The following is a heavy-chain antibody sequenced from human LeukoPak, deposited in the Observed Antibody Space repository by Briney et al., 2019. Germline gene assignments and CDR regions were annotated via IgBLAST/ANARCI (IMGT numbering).Heavy chain of an antibody. CDR3: ARDRYCSSTSCYSPFHAFDI. V-gene: IGHV3-21*01. D-gene: IGHD2-2*02. Sequence: GGSLRLSCAASGFTFSSYAMSWVSQAPGKGLEWVSSISSSSSYIYYADSVKGRFTISRDNAKNSLYLQMNSLRAEDTAVYYCARDRYCSSTSCYSPFHAFDIWGQGTMVTVSS. CDR1: GFTFSSYA. CDR2: ISSSSSYI. J-gene: IGHJ3*02.